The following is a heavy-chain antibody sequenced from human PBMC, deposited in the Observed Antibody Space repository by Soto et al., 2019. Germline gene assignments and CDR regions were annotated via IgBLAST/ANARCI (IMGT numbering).Heavy chain of an antibody. V-gene: IGHV6-1*01. D-gene: IGHD1-1*01. CDR3: ARGRNSAFGM. CDR2: TYYRSKWIN. Sequence: PSQTLSLTCAISGDSISSNGVAWNWIRQSPSRGLEWLGRTYYRSKWINDYALSVKSRIVINPDTPQNQFSLQLNSVTPEDTAVYYCARGRNSAFGMWGQGTMVTVSS. J-gene: IGHJ3*02. CDR1: GDSISSNGVA.